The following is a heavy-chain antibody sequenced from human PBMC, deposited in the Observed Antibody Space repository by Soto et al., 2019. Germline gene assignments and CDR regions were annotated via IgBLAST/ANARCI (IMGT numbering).Heavy chain of an antibody. CDR3: ARGITITMVRGVYYYYFGMDV. CDR2: IYYSGST. CDR1: GGSISSGGYY. V-gene: IGHV4-31*03. J-gene: IGHJ6*02. Sequence: PSETLSLTCTVSGGSISSGGYYWSWIRQHPGKGLEWIGYIYYSGSTYYNPSLKSRVTISVDTSKNQFSLKLSSVTAADTAVYYCARGITITMVRGVYYYYFGMDVWGQGSPGTVSS. D-gene: IGHD3-10*01.